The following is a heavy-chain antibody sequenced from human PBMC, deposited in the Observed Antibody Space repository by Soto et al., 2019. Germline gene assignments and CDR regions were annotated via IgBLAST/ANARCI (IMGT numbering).Heavy chain of an antibody. J-gene: IGHJ5*02. Sequence: HLVQSGPEVKKPGASITVSCKTSGDTFTNFGLSWVRQAPGQGLEWMGWIATYNSNRNYAQKFQGRLTLATDPSTSTAYMELKSLGYDDTAVYYCARVLRGVVNWFDPWGQGTLVTVSS. CDR3: ARVLRGVVNWFDP. CDR1: GDTFTNFG. V-gene: IGHV1-18*01. CDR2: IATYNSNR. D-gene: IGHD3-10*01.